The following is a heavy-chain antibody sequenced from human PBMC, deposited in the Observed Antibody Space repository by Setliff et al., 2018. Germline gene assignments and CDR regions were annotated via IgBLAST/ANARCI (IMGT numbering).Heavy chain of an antibody. CDR1: GYTFKTYG. J-gene: IGHJ4*02. CDR2: IRVYGGNT. D-gene: IGHD3-3*01. V-gene: IGHV1-18*01. Sequence: ASVKVSCKASGYTFKTYGFTWVRQAPGQGLEWMGWIRVYGGNTNYAQKFQGRATMTRDTSTSTAYMELRSLRSDDTAVYYCARVPRLEWILPTFDYWGQGTPVTVSS. CDR3: ARVPRLEWILPTFDY.